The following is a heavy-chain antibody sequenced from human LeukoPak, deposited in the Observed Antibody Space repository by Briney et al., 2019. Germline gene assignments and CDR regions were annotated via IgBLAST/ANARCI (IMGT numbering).Heavy chain of an antibody. D-gene: IGHD3-16*01. CDR3: VTAWGSSYFDY. CDR2: VDPEIGEI. J-gene: IGHJ4*02. Sequence: GASVTVSCIISGYTLSELSMHWVRQAPGQGLEWVGGVDPEIGEIIYAQKFQGRVTMTEDTSTDTAYMELSSLRSDDTAVYYCVTAWGSSYFDYWGQGTLVTVSS. V-gene: IGHV1-24*01. CDR1: GYTLSELS.